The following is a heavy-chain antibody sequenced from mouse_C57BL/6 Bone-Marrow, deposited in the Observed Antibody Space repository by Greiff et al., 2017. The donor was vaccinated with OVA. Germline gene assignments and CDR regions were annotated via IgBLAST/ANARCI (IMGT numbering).Heavy chain of an antibody. V-gene: IGHV5-4*01. CDR2: ISDGGSYT. J-gene: IGHJ2*01. Sequence: EVKLMESGGGLVKPGGSLKLSCAASGFTFSSYAMSWVRQTPEKRLEWVATISDGGSYTYYPDNVKGRFTISRDNAKNNLYLQMSHLKSEDTAMYYCARDPDGYYVLDYWGQGTTLTVSS. CDR1: GFTFSSYA. CDR3: ARDPDGYYVLDY. D-gene: IGHD2-3*01.